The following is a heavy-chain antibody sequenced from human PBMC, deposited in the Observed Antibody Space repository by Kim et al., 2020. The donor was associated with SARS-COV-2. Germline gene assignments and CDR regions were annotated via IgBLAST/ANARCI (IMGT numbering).Heavy chain of an antibody. V-gene: IGHV1-46*01. Sequence: AQKFQGRVTMTRDTSTSTVYMELSSLRSEDTAVYYCAREKQIPVAAAEVNWGQGTLVTVSS. J-gene: IGHJ4*02. CDR3: AREKQIPVAAAEVN. D-gene: IGHD6-13*01.